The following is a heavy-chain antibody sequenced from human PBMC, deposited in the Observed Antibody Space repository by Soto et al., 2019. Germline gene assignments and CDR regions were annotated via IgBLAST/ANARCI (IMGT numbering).Heavy chain of an antibody. CDR1: GYTFTSHG. Sequence: QVQLLQSGAEVKKPGASVKVSCKASGYTFTSHGITWARQAPGLGLDWMGWNSAYNGNTDYAQKLQGRVTMTPDTSTSTAYMELRSLRSDDTAVYYCARLLRWSTGYYYTMDVWGQGTTVSVSS. CDR3: ARLLRWSTGYYYTMDV. D-gene: IGHD3-22*01. CDR2: NSAYNGNT. J-gene: IGHJ6*02. V-gene: IGHV1-18*01.